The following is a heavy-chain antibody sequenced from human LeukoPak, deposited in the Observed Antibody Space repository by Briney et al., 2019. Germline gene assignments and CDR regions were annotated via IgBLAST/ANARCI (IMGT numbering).Heavy chain of an antibody. J-gene: IGHJ4*02. CDR1: GFTFSSYS. CDR2: ISSSSSTI. CDR3: ARDQRGVAGPSFDY. D-gene: IGHD6-19*01. V-gene: IGHV3-48*02. Sequence: PGGSLRLSCAASGFTFSSYSMNWVRQAPGKGLEWVSYISSSSSTIYYADSVKGRFTISRDNAKNSLYLQMNSLRDEDTAVYYCARDQRGVAGPSFDYWGQGTLVTVPS.